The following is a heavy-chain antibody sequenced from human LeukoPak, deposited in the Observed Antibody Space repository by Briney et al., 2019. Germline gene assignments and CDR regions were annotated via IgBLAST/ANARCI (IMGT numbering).Heavy chain of an antibody. D-gene: IGHD3-10*01. CDR3: ARGAGFGELFTLTHLYYFGN. J-gene: IGHJ4*02. CDR2: INPDSGGT. CDR1: GYTFTDYY. V-gene: IGHV1-2*06. Sequence: ASVKVSCKASGYTFTDYYIHWVRQAPGQGLEWMGRINPDSGGTNYAQKFQGRVTVTRDTSISTAYMELSSLRSDDTAVYYCARGAGFGELFTLTHLYYFGNWGQGTLVTVSS.